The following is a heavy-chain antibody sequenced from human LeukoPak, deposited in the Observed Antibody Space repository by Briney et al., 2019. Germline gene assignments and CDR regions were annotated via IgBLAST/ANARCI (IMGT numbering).Heavy chain of an antibody. CDR1: GGSISSSSSY. V-gene: IGHV4-39*01. Sequence: PSETLSLTCTVSGGSISSSSSYWGRIRQPPGKGLEWIGSIYYSGSTYYNPSLKSRVTISVDTSKNQFSLKLSSVTAADTAVYYCARVRVFNLPDYWGQGTLVTVSS. J-gene: IGHJ4*02. CDR3: ARVRVFNLPDY. D-gene: IGHD3-10*01. CDR2: IYYSGST.